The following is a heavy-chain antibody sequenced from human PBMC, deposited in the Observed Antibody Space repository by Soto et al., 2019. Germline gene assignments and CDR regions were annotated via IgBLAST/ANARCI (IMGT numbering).Heavy chain of an antibody. CDR3: ARRLLEWSQGGYYYYYHMDV. CDR1: GGSFSGYY. Sequence: SETLSLTCAVYGGSFSGYYWSWIRQPPGKGLEWIGEINHSGSTNYNPSLKSRVTISVDTSRNQFSLKLSSVTAADTAVYYCARRLLEWSQGGYYYYYHMDVWGKGTTVTVSS. V-gene: IGHV4-34*01. J-gene: IGHJ6*03. CDR2: INHSGST. D-gene: IGHD3-3*01.